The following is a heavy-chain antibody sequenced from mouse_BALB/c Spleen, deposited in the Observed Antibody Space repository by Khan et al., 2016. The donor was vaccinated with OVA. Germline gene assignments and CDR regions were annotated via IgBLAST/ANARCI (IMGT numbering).Heavy chain of an antibody. CDR2: MIYSGDT. V-gene: IGHV3-8*02. J-gene: IGHJ3*01. CDR3: ARSTYRYAFAY. Sequence: EVQLQESGPSLVKPSQTLSLTCSVPGDSITSGYWTWIRKFPGNKLEYMGYMIYSGDTYYNPSLKSRISITRHTSKNQYYLQLNSVTTEDTATYYCARSTYRYAFAYWGQGTLVTVSA. D-gene: IGHD2-14*01. CDR1: GDSITSGY.